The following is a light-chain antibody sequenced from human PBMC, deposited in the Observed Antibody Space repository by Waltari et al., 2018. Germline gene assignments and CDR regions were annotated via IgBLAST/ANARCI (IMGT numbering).Light chain of an antibody. CDR3: QQHGSSRT. J-gene: IGKJ1*01. CDR2: GAS. CDR1: QSVSSSY. V-gene: IGKV3-20*01. Sequence: EIVLTQSPGTLSLSPGERATLSCRASQSVSSSYLAWYQQKPGQAPRLLIYGASSRATDIPDRFSGSGSGTDFTLTISRLEPEDFAVYYCQQHGSSRTFGQGTKVEIK.